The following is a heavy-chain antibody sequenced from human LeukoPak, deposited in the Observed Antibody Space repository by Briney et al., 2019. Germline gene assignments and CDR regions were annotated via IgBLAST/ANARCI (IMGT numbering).Heavy chain of an antibody. CDR2: ISSSSDYI. CDR3: ARAYYGSGSYYVDY. J-gene: IGHJ4*02. CDR1: GFTLNSYS. V-gene: IGHV3-21*01. Sequence: GGSLRLSCAASGFTLNSYSMDWVRQAPGKGLEWVSSISSSSDYIYYADSVKGRFTISRDNAKNSLYLQMNSLRADDTAVYYCARAYYGSGSYYVDYWGQGTLVTVSS. D-gene: IGHD3-10*01.